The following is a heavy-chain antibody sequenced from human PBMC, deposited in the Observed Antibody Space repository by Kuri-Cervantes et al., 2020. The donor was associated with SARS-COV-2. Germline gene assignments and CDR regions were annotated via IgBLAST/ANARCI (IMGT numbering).Heavy chain of an antibody. CDR2: IWYDGSNQ. CDR3: ARDLPYYYDSSGYDFDY. V-gene: IGHV3-33*08. Sequence: GGSLRLSCAASGFTFSSYGMHWVRQAPGKGLEWVAVIWYDGSNQYYADSVKGRFTISRDNSKNTLYLQMNSLRAEDTAVYYCARDLPYYYDSSGYDFDYWGQGTLVTVSS. J-gene: IGHJ4*02. CDR1: GFTFSSYG. D-gene: IGHD3-22*01.